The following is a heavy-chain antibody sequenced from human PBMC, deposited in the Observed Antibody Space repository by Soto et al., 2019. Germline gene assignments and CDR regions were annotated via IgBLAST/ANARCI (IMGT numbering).Heavy chain of an antibody. Sequence: NPSETLSLTCAVSGYSISSGYYWGWIRQPPGKGLEWIGSIYHSGSTYYNPSLKSRVTISVDTSKNQFSLKLSSVTAADTAVYYCASSGGSYGSPGGGFDYWGQGTLVTVSS. CDR1: GYSISSGYY. CDR3: ASSGGSYGSPGGGFDY. J-gene: IGHJ4*02. D-gene: IGHD1-26*01. CDR2: IYHSGST. V-gene: IGHV4-38-2*01.